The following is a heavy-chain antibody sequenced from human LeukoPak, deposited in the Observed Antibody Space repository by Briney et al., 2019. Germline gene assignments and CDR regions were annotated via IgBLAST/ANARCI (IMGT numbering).Heavy chain of an antibody. Sequence: SETLSLTCAVSGGSISSGGYSWSWIRQPPGKGLEWIGYIYYSGSTYYNPSLKSRVTISVDTSKNQFSLKLSSVTAADTAVYYCARHSVWGSSGFDYWGQGTLVTVSS. CDR1: GGSISSGGYS. CDR3: ARHSVWGSSGFDY. J-gene: IGHJ4*02. D-gene: IGHD3-22*01. V-gene: IGHV4-30-2*03. CDR2: IYYSGST.